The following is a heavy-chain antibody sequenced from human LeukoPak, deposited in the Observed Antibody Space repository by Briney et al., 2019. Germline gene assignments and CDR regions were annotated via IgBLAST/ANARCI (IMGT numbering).Heavy chain of an antibody. Sequence: GASVKVSCKASGGTFSSYAISWVRQAPGQGLEWMGGIFPIFGTANYAQKFQGRVTITADESTSTAYMELSSLRSEDTAVYYCATHYYDSHDAFDIWGQGTMVTVSS. V-gene: IGHV1-69*01. CDR3: ATHYYDSHDAFDI. CDR1: GGTFSSYA. J-gene: IGHJ3*02. CDR2: IFPIFGTA. D-gene: IGHD3-22*01.